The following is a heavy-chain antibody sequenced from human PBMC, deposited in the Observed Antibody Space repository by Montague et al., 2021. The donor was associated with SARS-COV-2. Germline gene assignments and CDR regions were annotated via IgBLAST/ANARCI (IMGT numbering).Heavy chain of an antibody. V-gene: IGHV4-34*01. CDR1: GGSFSGYY. CDR3: TREGYQVLWSDYYYYGMDV. J-gene: IGHJ6*02. D-gene: IGHD2-2*01. Sequence: SETLSLTCAVYGGSFSGYYWSWIRQPPGKGLEWIGEINHSGSTNYNPSLKSRVTISVDTSKNQFSLKLSSVTAADTAVYGCTREGYQVLWSDYYYYGMDVWGQGTMVTVSS. CDR2: INHSGST.